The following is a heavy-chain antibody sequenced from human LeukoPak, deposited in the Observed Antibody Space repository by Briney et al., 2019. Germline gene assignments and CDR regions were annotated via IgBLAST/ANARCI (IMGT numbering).Heavy chain of an antibody. CDR1: GFTFETYW. D-gene: IGHD2/OR15-2a*01. CDR2: INGYGSIT. J-gene: IGHJ4*02. Sequence: GGSLRLSCAASGFTFETYWMHWVRQAPGKGLEWVSCINGYGSITNHADSVKGRFTISRDNAKNTLYLQMNSLRVEDTALYYCARDLHSIDYWGQGTLVTVSS. V-gene: IGHV3-74*01. CDR3: ARDLHSIDY.